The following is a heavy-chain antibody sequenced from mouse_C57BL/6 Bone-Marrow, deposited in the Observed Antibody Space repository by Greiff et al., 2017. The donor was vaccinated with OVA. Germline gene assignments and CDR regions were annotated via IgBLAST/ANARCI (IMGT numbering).Heavy chain of an antibody. D-gene: IGHD1-1*01. CDR3: ARGYYYGSSPAWFAY. CDR2: ISYDGSN. CDR1: GYSITSGYY. V-gene: IGHV3-6*01. J-gene: IGHJ3*01. Sequence: EVKVEESGPGLVKPSQSLSLTCSVTGYSITSGYYWNWIRQFPGNKMEWMGYISYDGSNNYNPSLKNRISITRDPSKTQFVLKLNSVTSEDTATYYCARGYYYGSSPAWFAYWGQGTLVTVSA.